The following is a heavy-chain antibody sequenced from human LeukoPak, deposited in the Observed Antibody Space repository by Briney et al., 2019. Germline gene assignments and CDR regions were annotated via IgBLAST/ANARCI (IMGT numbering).Heavy chain of an antibody. CDR3: ARHEWGITNAFDI. CDR2: IYYSGST. J-gene: IGHJ3*02. Sequence: PSETLSLTCTVSGGSISSYYWSWIRQPPGKGLEWIGYIYYSGSTNYNPSLKSRVTISVDTSKNQFSLKLSSVTAADTAVYYCARHEWGITNAFDIWGQGTMVTVSS. D-gene: IGHD1-14*01. V-gene: IGHV4-59*01. CDR1: GGSISSYY.